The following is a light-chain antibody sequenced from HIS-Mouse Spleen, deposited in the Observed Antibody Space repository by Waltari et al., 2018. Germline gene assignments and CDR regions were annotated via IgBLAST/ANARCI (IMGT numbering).Light chain of an antibody. V-gene: IGLV1-44*01. CDR3: AAWDDSLNGWV. CDR2: SNN. J-gene: IGLJ3*02. CDR1: SANTGSHT. Sequence: QSVLTQPPSASGTPGQRVTIPCSGSSANTGSHTLNWYQQPPGTAPKLLIYSNNQRPSGVPDRFSGSKSGTSASLAISGLQSEDEADYYCAAWDDSLNGWVFGGGTKLTVL.